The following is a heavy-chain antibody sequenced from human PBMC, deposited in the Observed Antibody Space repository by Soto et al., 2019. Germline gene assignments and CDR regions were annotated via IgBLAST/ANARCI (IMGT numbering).Heavy chain of an antibody. CDR3: ARDPAPHYYGMDV. J-gene: IGHJ6*02. CDR2: IYYSGST. CDR1: GGSISSSNR. Sequence: PSATLSLTCAVSGGSISSSNRWRWIRQPPGKGLEWIGYIYYSGSTYYNPSLKSRVTISVDTSKNQFSLKLSSVTAADTAVYYCARDPAPHYYGMDVGGQGTTVTV. V-gene: IGHV4-30-4*01.